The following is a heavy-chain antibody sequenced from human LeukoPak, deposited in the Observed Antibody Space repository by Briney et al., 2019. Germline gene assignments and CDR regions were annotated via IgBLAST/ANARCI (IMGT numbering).Heavy chain of an antibody. CDR1: GYTFTSYG. J-gene: IGHJ5*02. CDR3: ARDSPGVESSTWYGDWFDP. V-gene: IGHV1-18*01. D-gene: IGHD6-13*01. Sequence: ASVKVSCKASGYTFTSYGISWVRQAPGQGLEWMGWISAYNGNTNYAQKFQGRVTMTRNTSISTAYMELSSLRAEDTAVYYYARDSPGVESSTWYGDWFDPWGQGTLVTVSS. CDR2: ISAYNGNT.